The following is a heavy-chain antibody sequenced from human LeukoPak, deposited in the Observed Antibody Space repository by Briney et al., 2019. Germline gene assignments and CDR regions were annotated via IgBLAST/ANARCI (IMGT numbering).Heavy chain of an antibody. CDR2: MNPNSGNT. D-gene: IGHD2-15*01. J-gene: IGHJ4*02. CDR1: GYTFTSYD. V-gene: IGHV1-8*01. CDR3: ARAVRSGGSCYSYFDY. Sequence: ASVKVSCKASGYTFTSYDINWVRQATGQGLECMGWMNPNSGNTGYAQKFQGRVTMTRNTSISTAYMELSRLRSDDTAVYYCARAVRSGGSCYSYFDYWGQGTLVTVSS.